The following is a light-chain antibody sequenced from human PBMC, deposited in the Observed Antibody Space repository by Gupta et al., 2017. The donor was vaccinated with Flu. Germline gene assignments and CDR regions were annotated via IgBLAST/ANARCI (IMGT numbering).Light chain of an antibody. Sequence: QSALTQPASVSGSPGQSITFSCTGTSSDVGGYDFVSWYQHYPGKAPKLMIYEVSNRPSGVSNRFSGSKSGNTASLTISGLQAEDEADYYCSSYTGSSLPWVFGGGTKLTVL. CDR3: SSYTGSSLPWV. J-gene: IGLJ3*02. V-gene: IGLV2-14*01. CDR2: EVS. CDR1: SSDVGGYDF.